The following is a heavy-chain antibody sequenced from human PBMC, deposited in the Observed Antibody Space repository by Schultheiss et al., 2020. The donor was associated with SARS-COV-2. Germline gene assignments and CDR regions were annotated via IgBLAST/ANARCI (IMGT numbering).Heavy chain of an antibody. CDR1: GFTFSDYP. CDR2: ISYDGSNK. V-gene: IGHV3-30-3*01. J-gene: IGHJ3*02. Sequence: GGSLRLSCEASGFTFSDYPMHWVRQAPGKGLEWVAVISYDGSNKYYADSVKGRFTISRDNSKNTLYLQMNSLKTEDTAVYYCTTVTAYYDFWSGYYPSSRDAFDIWGQGTMVTVSS. D-gene: IGHD3-3*01. CDR3: TTVTAYYDFWSGYYPSSRDAFDI.